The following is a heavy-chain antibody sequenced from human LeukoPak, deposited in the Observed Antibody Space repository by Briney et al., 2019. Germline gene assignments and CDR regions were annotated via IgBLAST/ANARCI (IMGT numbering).Heavy chain of an antibody. D-gene: IGHD2-2*01. Sequence: GGSLRLSCAASEFTFTNFWMSWVRQAPGKGLEWVANTNRDGSEKYYVDSVKGRVTISRDNAMNFLYLQLNSLRVDDTAVYYCARDSASCSGCAFDIWGQGTVVTVSS. CDR3: ARDSASCSGCAFDI. CDR1: EFTFTNFW. CDR2: TNRDGSEK. V-gene: IGHV3-7*01. J-gene: IGHJ3*02.